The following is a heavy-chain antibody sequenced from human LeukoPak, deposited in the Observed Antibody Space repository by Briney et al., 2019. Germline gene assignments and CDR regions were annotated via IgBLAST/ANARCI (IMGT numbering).Heavy chain of an antibody. J-gene: IGHJ3*02. D-gene: IGHD3-10*01. CDR3: ARQRGWGNWAFDI. Sequence: SETLSLTCTVSGGSISSSDYYWGWIRQPPGKGLEWIATIYYSGKTYYDPSLKGRVTISVDTSNNQFSLRLRSVTAADTTVYYCARQRGWGNWAFDIWGQGTVVTVSS. CDR2: IYYSGKT. CDR1: GGSISSSDYY. V-gene: IGHV4-39*01.